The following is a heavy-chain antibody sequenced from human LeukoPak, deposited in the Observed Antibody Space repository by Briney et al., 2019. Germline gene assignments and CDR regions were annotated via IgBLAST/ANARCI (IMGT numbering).Heavy chain of an antibody. D-gene: IGHD6-13*01. CDR1: GFTFSSYG. V-gene: IGHV3-30*18. CDR3: AKDARTGIAASKSLGYFQH. CDR2: ISYDGSNK. Sequence: GGSLRLSCAASGFTFSSYGMHWVRQAPGKGLEWVAVISYDGSNKYYAGSVKGRFTISRDNSKNTLYLQMSSLRAEDTAVYYCAKDARTGIAASKSLGYFQHWGQGTLVTVSS. J-gene: IGHJ1*01.